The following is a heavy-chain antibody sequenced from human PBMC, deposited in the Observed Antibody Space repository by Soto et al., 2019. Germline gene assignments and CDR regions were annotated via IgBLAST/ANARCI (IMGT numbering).Heavy chain of an antibody. CDR1: GDTFSFYT. J-gene: IGHJ4*02. CDR2: INPIVSMS. D-gene: IGHD3-10*01. V-gene: IGHV1-69*02. Sequence: QVQLVQSGTEVKKPGSSVEVSCKASGDTFSFYTINWVRQAPGLGLEWVGSINPIVSMSNYAQKFQGRVAVTAYKPTSTAYMELESLRSDDTAMCVCAAGYGSGERAFDYWGQGALVIVSS. CDR3: AAGYGSGERAFDY.